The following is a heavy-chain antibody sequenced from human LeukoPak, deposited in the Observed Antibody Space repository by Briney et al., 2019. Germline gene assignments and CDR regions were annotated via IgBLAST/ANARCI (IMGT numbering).Heavy chain of an antibody. CDR1: GGSISSYY. Sequence: SETLSLTCTVSGGSISSYYWSWIRQPAGKGLEWIGRIYTSGSTNYNPSLKSRVTISVDTSKNQFSLKLSSVTAADTAVYYCARGREYYYDSSRRHDYWGQGTLVTVSS. D-gene: IGHD3-22*01. J-gene: IGHJ4*02. CDR3: ARGREYYYDSSRRHDY. V-gene: IGHV4-4*07. CDR2: IYTSGST.